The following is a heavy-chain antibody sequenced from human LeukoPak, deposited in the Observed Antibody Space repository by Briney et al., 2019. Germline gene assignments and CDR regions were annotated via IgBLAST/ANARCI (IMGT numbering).Heavy chain of an antibody. CDR1: GGSISGYY. Sequence: SEPLSLTCTVSGGSISGYYWSWIRRPPGKGLEWIGWIHYSGSTKYNPSLKSRVTIFVDTSNNQFSLKLNSVTAADTAVYYCARYDGSPANYLDCWGQGNLVTVSS. CDR2: IHYSGST. CDR3: ARYDGSPANYLDC. D-gene: IGHD1-26*01. J-gene: IGHJ4*02. V-gene: IGHV4-59*08.